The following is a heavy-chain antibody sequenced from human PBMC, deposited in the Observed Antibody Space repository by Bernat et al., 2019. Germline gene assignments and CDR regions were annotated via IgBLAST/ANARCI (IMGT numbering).Heavy chain of an antibody. V-gene: IGHV2-26*01. CDR3: ARIRFLEWLFPYFDY. CDR1: GFSLSSARMG. J-gene: IGHJ4*02. CDR2: IFSNDGK. Sequence: QVTLKESGPVLVKPTETLTLACTVSGFSLSSARMGVSWIRQPPGKALEWLAQIFSNDGKSYSTSLKSRLTISKDTSKSQVVLTMTNVDPVDTATYYCARIRFLEWLFPYFDYWGQGILVTVSS. D-gene: IGHD3-3*01.